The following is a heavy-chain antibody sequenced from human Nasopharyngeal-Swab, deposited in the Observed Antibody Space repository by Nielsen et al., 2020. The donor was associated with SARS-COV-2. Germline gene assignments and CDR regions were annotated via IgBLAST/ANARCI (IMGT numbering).Heavy chain of an antibody. CDR3: AREERGYSSGWYSSWFDP. J-gene: IGHJ5*02. D-gene: IGHD6-19*01. CDR2: IYSTGST. Sequence: WIRQPPGKGLEWIGLIYSTGSTYYNPSLKSRVTISVDTSKNQFSLSLTSVTAADTAVYYCAREERGYSSGWYSSWFDPWGQGTLVTVSS. V-gene: IGHV4-39*07.